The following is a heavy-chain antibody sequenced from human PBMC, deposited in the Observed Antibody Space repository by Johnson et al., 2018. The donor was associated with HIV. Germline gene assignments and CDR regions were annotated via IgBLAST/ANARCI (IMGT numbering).Heavy chain of an antibody. Sequence: QVQLVESGGGVVQPGRSLRLSCAASGFTFSSYGMHWVRQAPGKGLEWVAVISYDGSEQYFADSVKGRFTISRDSSKNTLYLQMNSLRAGDTAVYYCARGAGYNFWSGYYAGRNAFDIWGQGTMVTVSS. J-gene: IGHJ3*02. CDR1: GFTFSSYG. V-gene: IGHV3-30*03. CDR3: ARGAGYNFWSGYYAGRNAFDI. CDR2: ISYDGSEQ. D-gene: IGHD3-3*01.